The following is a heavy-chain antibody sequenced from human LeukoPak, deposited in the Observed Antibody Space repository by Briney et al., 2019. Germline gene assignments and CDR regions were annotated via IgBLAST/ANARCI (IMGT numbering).Heavy chain of an antibody. CDR3: ATGSLGCSGGSCYEGDY. J-gene: IGHJ4*02. D-gene: IGHD2-15*01. CDR2: FDPEDGET. Sequence: ASVKVSCKVSGYTLTELSMHWVRQAPGKGLEWMGGFDPEDGETIYAQKFQGRVTMTEDTSTDTAYMELSSLRSEDTAVYYCATGSLGCSGGSCYEGDYWGQGTLVTVSS. CDR1: GYTLTELS. V-gene: IGHV1-24*01.